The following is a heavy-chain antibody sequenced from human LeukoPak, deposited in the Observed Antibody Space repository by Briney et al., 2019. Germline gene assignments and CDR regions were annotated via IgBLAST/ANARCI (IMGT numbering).Heavy chain of an antibody. Sequence: SETLSLTCTVSGGSISSSSYYWGWIRQPPGKGLEWIVSIYYSGSTYYNPSLKSRVTISVDTSKNQFSLKLSSVTAADTAVYYCARTSPIVVVPAAMPYFDYWGQGTLVTVSS. J-gene: IGHJ4*02. D-gene: IGHD2-2*01. CDR2: IYYSGST. V-gene: IGHV4-39*01. CDR1: GGSISSSSYY. CDR3: ARTSPIVVVPAAMPYFDY.